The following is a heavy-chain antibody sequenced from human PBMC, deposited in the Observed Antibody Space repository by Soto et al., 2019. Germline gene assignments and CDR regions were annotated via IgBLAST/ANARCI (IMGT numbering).Heavy chain of an antibody. V-gene: IGHV4-34*01. CDR2: INHSGST. CDR3: ARGDFWSGYNKNFDY. D-gene: IGHD3-3*01. Sequence: SETLSLTCAVYGGSFSGYYWSWIRQPPGKGLEWIGEINHSGSTNYNPSLKSRVTISVDTSKNQFSLKLSSVTAADTAVYYCARGDFWSGYNKNFDYWGQGTLVTVSS. J-gene: IGHJ4*02. CDR1: GGSFSGYY.